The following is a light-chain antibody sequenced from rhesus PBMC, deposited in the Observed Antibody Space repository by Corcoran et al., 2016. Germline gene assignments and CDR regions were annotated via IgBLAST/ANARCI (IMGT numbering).Light chain of an antibody. V-gene: IGKV1-74*01. J-gene: IGKJ3*01. CDR3: LHSYGTPFT. CDR1: ENVNNY. Sequence: DIQMTQSPSSLSASVGDRVTITCRASENVNNYLHRYQQQPGKAPKLLIYAAAFLQSGVPSSFSGRGSGTAYPFTISSLQPEDVATYYCLHSYGTPFTFGPGTKLYIK. CDR2: AAA.